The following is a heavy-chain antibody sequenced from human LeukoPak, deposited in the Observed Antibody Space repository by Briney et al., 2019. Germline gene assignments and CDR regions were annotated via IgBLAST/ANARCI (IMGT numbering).Heavy chain of an antibody. V-gene: IGHV3-7*01. CDR1: GFMFSNYW. CDR3: TRDRSHSLSDFWSGPIIYNDY. CDR2: IKQDGSEI. Sequence: PGGSLRLSCAASGFMFSNYWMSWVRQAPGKGLEWVANIKQDGSEIYYVDSVKGRFTISRDNAKNSLYLQMNSLRAEDTAVYYCTRDRSHSLSDFWSGPIIYNDYWGQGTLVTVSS. D-gene: IGHD3-3*01. J-gene: IGHJ4*02.